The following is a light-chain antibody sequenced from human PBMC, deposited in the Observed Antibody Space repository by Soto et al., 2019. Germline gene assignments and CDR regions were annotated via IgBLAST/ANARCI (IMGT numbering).Light chain of an antibody. CDR1: SSDVGGYNF. J-gene: IGLJ1*01. V-gene: IGLV2-14*01. CDR2: EVT. CDR3: SSYTSRDTRV. Sequence: QSALTQPASMSGSPGQSITISCTGTSSDVGGYNFVSWYQQHPDKAPKLMLYEVTKRPSGVSDRFSGSKSGNTASLTISGPQTEDEADYYCSSYTSRDTRVFGTGTKLTVL.